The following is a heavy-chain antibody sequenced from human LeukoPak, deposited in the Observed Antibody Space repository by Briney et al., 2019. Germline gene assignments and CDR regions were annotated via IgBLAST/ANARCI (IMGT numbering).Heavy chain of an antibody. J-gene: IGHJ6*02. CDR2: IYYSGST. D-gene: IGHD6-13*01. CDR3: ARASGSWYGPYYYYYYGMDV. CDR1: GGSISSGDYY. V-gene: IGHV4-30-4*02. Sequence: SDTLSLTCAVSGGSISSGDYYWSWIRQPPGKGLEWIGYIYYSGSTYYNPSLKSRVTISVDTSKNQFSLKLSSVTAADTAVYYCARASGSWYGPYYYYYYGMDVWGQGTTVTVSS.